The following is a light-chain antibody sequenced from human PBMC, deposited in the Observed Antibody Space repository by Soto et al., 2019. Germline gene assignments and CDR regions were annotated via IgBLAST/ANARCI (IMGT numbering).Light chain of an antibody. CDR2: GAT. V-gene: IGKV3-20*01. CDR1: QSVSSSY. J-gene: IGKJ3*01. Sequence: EIVLTQSPGTLSLSVGERATLSCRASQSVSSSYLAWYQQKPGQAPRLLIYGATSRATGIPDRFSGSGSGTDFTLTIRRLEPEDFAVYYCQQYGRSPFTFGPGTKVDSK. CDR3: QQYGRSPFT.